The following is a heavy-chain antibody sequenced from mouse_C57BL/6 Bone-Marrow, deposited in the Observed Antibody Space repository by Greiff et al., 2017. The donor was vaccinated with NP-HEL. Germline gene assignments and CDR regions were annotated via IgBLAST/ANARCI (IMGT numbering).Heavy chain of an antibody. CDR1: GYTFTSYW. D-gene: IGHD2-5*01. CDR2: IHPNSGST. J-gene: IGHJ3*01. CDR3: ARNCDSNGFAY. V-gene: IGHV1-64*01. Sequence: VQLQQSGAELVKPGASVKLSCKASGYTFTSYWMHWVKQRPGQGLEWIGMIHPNSGSTNYNEKFKSKATLTVDKSSSTAYMQLSSLTSEDSAVYYCARNCDSNGFAYWGQGTLVTVSA.